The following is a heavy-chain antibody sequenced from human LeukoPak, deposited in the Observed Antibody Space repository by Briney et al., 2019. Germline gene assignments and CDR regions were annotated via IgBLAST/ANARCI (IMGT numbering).Heavy chain of an antibody. Sequence: TSETLSLTCAVYGGSFSGYYWSWIRQPPGKGLEWIGEINHSGSTNYNPSLKSRVTISVDTSKNQFSLKLSSVTAADTAVYYCARLYSGWYGDYWGQGTLVTVSS. CDR2: INHSGST. V-gene: IGHV4-34*01. D-gene: IGHD6-19*01. CDR3: ARLYSGWYGDY. CDR1: GGSFSGYY. J-gene: IGHJ4*02.